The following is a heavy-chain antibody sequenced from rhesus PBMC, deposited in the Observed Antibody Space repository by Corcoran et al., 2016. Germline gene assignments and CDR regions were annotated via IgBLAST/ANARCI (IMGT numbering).Heavy chain of an antibody. CDR3: ARANLDAFDF. Sequence: QVQLQESGPGLVKPSETLSLTFAVSGGYISINYWSWIRKPPRKGLEWIGYIDGSSGSTYYNPSLKSRVTIATDTSKNQFSLKLSSLTAADTAVYYCARANLDAFDFWGQGLRVTVSS. J-gene: IGHJ3*01. CDR1: GGYISINY. CDR2: IDGSSGST. V-gene: IGHV4-165*01. D-gene: IGHD7-45*01.